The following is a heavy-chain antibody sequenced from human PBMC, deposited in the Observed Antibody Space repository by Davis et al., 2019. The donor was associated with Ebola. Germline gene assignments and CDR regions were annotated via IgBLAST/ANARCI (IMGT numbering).Heavy chain of an antibody. CDR1: GFAFSSYS. D-gene: IGHD5-24*01. CDR3: AREMATNLFYYGMDV. CDR2: ISSTSYFI. Sequence: GESLKISCAASGFAFSSYSVNWVRQAPGKGLEWVSSISSTSYFIYYADSLKGRFTISRDNAKNSLYLQMNSLRPEDTAVYYCAREMATNLFYYGMDVWGKGTTVTVSS. V-gene: IGHV3-21*01. J-gene: IGHJ6*04.